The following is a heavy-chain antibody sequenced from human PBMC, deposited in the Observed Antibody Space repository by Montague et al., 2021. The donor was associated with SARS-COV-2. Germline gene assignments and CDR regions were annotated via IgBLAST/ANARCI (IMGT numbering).Heavy chain of an antibody. Sequence: SETLSLTCTVTGGPISGSSDYWGWIRQSPGKGLEWIASVDYSGSTYYSPSLKTRLTISVDTSKNQCSLKVNSVTAADTALYYCARRKYSYGWGDWGQGTLVTVSS. V-gene: IGHV4-39*01. J-gene: IGHJ4*02. D-gene: IGHD5-18*01. CDR2: VDYSGST. CDR1: GGPISGSSDY. CDR3: ARRKYSYGWGD.